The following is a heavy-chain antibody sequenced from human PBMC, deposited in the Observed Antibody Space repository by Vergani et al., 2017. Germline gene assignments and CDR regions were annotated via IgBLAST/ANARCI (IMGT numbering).Heavy chain of an antibody. J-gene: IGHJ4*02. Sequence: VQLVESGGGLVQPGGSLRLSCAASGFTFRSYYMSWVRQAPGKGLEWLAYIGKDGINTRYRDAVKGRFTVSRDNSKDILYLQMDSLRSEDTALYYCAKYLRDSTDGLPDSWGPGTLVIVSS. CDR3: AKYLRDSTDGLPDS. V-gene: IGHV3-30*02. D-gene: IGHD2-21*02. CDR1: GFTFRSYY. CDR2: IGKDGINT.